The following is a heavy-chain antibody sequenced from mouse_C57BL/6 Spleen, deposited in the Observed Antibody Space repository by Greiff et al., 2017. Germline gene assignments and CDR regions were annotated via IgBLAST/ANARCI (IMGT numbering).Heavy chain of an antibody. D-gene: IGHD2-3*01. CDR2: IDPSDSYT. J-gene: IGHJ1*03. Sequence: VQLQQSGAELVKPGASVKLSCKASGYTFTSYWMQWVKQRPGQGLEWIGEIDPSDSYTNYNQKFKGKATLTVDTSSSTAYMQLSSLTSEDSAVYYCARDRMAAWYFDVWGTGTTVTVSS. CDR3: ARDRMAAWYFDV. CDR1: GYTFTSYW. V-gene: IGHV1-50*01.